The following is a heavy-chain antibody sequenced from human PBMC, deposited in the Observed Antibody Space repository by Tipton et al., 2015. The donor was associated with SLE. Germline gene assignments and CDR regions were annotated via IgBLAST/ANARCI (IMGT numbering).Heavy chain of an antibody. J-gene: IGHJ5*02. CDR2: ISAYNGNT. D-gene: IGHD5-12*01. V-gene: IGHV1-18*01. Sequence: QSGPEVKKPGASVKVSCKASGYTFISYGISWVRQAPGQGLEWMGWISAYNGNTNYAQKLQGRVTMTSDTSTNTAYMELRSLRSDDTAVYYCARGYTGYDYQYYFDPWGQGTLVTVSS. CDR3: ARGYTGYDYQYYFDP. CDR1: GYTFISYG.